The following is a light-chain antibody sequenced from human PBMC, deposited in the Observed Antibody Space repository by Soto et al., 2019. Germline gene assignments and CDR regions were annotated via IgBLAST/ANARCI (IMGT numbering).Light chain of an antibody. CDR1: QTISSW. CDR2: KAS. V-gene: IGKV1-5*03. J-gene: IGKJ1*01. CDR3: QHSNSYSEA. Sequence: DIQMTQSPSTLSGSVGDRVTITCRASQTISSWLAWYQQKPGKAPKLLIYKASTLKSGVPSRFSGSGSGTEFTLTISSLQPDDFATYYCQHSNSYSEAFGQGNKVELK.